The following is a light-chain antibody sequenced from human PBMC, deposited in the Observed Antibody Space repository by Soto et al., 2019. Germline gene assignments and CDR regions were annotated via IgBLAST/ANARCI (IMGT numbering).Light chain of an antibody. Sequence: QSALTQPASVSGSPGQSITISCTGTISDVGRYNLVSWYQQHPDKAPKLIIYEDIERPSGVSHRFSGSTSGNTASLTISGPQTEDEAKYFCCSYAGGASVVFGRGTKLIVL. V-gene: IGLV2-23*01. J-gene: IGLJ2*01. CDR2: EDI. CDR1: ISDVGRYNL. CDR3: CSYAGGASVV.